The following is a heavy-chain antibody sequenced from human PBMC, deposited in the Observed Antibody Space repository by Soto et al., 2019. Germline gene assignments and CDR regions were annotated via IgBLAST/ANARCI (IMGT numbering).Heavy chain of an antibody. Sequence: EVQLVESGGGLVQPGRSLRLSCVGSGFRFDGHAMHWVRQSPGKGLEWVSGLGWDSGGIDYADFGKGRFTISRDNXXXXXXXXXXXXXXXXXXXXXXXXXXXXXXXXNFDYWGQGTLVTVSS. V-gene: IGHV3-9*01. CDR2: LGWDSGGI. CDR3: XXXXXXXXXXNFDY. J-gene: IGHJ4*02. CDR1: GFRFDGHA.